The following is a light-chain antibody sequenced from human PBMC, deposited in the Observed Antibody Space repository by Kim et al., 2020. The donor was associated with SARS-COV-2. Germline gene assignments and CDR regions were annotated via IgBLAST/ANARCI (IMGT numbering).Light chain of an antibody. V-gene: IGKV1-17*03. CDR2: AAS. J-gene: IGKJ3*01. CDR1: QGISNS. CDR3: LQYKSYPFT. Sequence: ASVGDRVTITCREGQGISNSLAWLQQRTGKVPTRLIYAASSWQSGVPSRFSGSGSGTQFTLTISSLLPEDFATYYCLQYKSYPFTFGPGTKVDIK.